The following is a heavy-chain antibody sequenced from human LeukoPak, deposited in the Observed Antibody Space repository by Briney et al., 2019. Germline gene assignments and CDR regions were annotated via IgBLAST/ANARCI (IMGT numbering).Heavy chain of an antibody. D-gene: IGHD3-10*01. CDR1: GYTFTSYD. CDR2: MNPNSGNT. V-gene: IGHV1-8*03. J-gene: IGHJ5*02. Sequence: ASVKVSCKASGYTFTSYDINWVRQATGQGLEWMGWMNPNSGNTGYAQKFQGRVTITRNTSISTAYMELSSPRSEDTAVYYCARGLLWFGELLYRFDPWGQGTLVTVSS. CDR3: ARGLLWFGELLYRFDP.